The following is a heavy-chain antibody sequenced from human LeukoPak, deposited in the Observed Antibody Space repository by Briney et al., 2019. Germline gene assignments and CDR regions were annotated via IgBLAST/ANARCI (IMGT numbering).Heavy chain of an antibody. CDR2: IYYSGST. CDR3: ASGIAAAGNWFDP. J-gene: IGHJ5*02. Sequence: SETLSLTCTVSGGSLSSSSYYWGWIRQPPGKGLEWLGSIYYSGSTYYNPSLKSRVTISVDTSKNQFSLKLSSVTAADTAVYYCASGIAAAGNWFDPWGQGTLVTVSS. CDR1: GGSLSSSSYY. V-gene: IGHV4-39*01. D-gene: IGHD6-13*01.